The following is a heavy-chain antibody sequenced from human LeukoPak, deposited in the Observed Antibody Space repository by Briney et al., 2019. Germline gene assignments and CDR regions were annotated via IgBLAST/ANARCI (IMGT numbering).Heavy chain of an antibody. CDR2: INPSGGST. D-gene: IGHD5-18*01. Sequence: ASVKVSCKASGYTFTSYCIHWVRQAPGQGLEWMGIINPSGGSTRYAQKFQGRVAMTRDMSTSTVYMELSSLRSEDTAVHYCARDGMEGGYSYVARYYFDYWGQGTLVTVSS. CDR3: ARDGMEGGYSYVARYYFDY. V-gene: IGHV1-46*01. J-gene: IGHJ4*02. CDR1: GYTFTSYC.